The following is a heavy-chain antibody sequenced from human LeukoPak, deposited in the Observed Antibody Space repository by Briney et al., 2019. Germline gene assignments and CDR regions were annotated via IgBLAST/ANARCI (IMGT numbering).Heavy chain of an antibody. J-gene: IGHJ4*02. CDR3: ARGLGAAILDY. CDR1: GDTLENYW. V-gene: IGHV5-51*01. CDR2: IYPGDSDT. Sequence: GESLKISCKVSGDTLENYWIGWVRQMPGKGLEWMGFIYPGDSDTTYSPSFQGQVAISADKSMATVYLQWSSLKASDTAMYFCARGLGAAILDYWGQGTLVTVSS. D-gene: IGHD3/OR15-3a*01.